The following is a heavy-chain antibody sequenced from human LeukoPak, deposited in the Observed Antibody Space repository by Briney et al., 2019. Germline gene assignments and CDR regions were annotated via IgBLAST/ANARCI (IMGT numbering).Heavy chain of an antibody. J-gene: IGHJ4*02. CDR2: IHGSSDTT. Sequence: GGSLRLPCAASAFTFSSYAIGWVTQAPGKGLEWVSTIHGSSDTTYYADSVKGRFTISRDNSNNTLFLQMNSLRAEDTAVYYCARISGSRYWDFDYWGQGTLVTVSS. D-gene: IGHD1-26*01. CDR1: AFTFSSYA. CDR3: ARISGSRYWDFDY. V-gene: IGHV3-23*01.